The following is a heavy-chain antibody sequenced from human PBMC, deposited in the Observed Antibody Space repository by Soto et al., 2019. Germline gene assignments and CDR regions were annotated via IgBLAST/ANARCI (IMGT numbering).Heavy chain of an antibody. V-gene: IGHV4-59*01. CDR2: IYYSGST. Sequence: SETLSLTCTVSGGSISSYYWSWIRQPPGKGLEWIGYIYYSGSTNYNPSLKSRVTISVDTSKNQFSLKLSSVTAADTAVYYSARGPDDYNWFDPWGQGTLVTVSS. CDR3: ARGPDDYNWFDP. D-gene: IGHD2-21*02. J-gene: IGHJ5*02. CDR1: GGSISSYY.